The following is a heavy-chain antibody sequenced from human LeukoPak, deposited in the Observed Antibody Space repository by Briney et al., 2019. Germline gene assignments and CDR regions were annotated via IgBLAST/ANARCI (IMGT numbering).Heavy chain of an antibody. CDR2: AYNGNT. V-gene: IGHV1-18*01. Sequence: AYNGNTNHAQNLQGRVTMTTDTSTSTAYMELRSLRSDDTAVYYCARYQEWGPDYYYYMDVWGKGTTVTVSS. CDR3: ARYQEWGPDYYYYMDV. J-gene: IGHJ6*03. D-gene: IGHD3-16*01.